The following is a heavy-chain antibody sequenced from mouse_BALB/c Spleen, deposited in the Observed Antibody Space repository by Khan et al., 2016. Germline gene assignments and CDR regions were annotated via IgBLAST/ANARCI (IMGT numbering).Heavy chain of an antibody. CDR1: GFTFRNYA. D-gene: IGHD2-1*01. V-gene: IGHV5-6-5*01. J-gene: IGHJ2*01. Sequence: EVELVESGGGLVKPGGSLKLSCAASGFTFRNYAMSWVRQTPEKRLEWVASISTGDSTYYGDSVKGRFTISRDNARNILYLQMSSLRSEDTAMFYCAREDYGNYGDYFDYWCQGTTLTVSS. CDR2: ISTGDST. CDR3: AREDYGNYGDYFDY.